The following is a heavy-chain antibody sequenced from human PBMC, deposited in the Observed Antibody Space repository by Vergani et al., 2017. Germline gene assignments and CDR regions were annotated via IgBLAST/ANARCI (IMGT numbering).Heavy chain of an antibody. D-gene: IGHD3-10*01. CDR3: ARARGGTVRYYFDY. V-gene: IGHV4-38-2*01. Sequence: QVQLQESGPGLVKPSETLSLTCAVSGYSISSGYYWGWIRQPPGKGLEWIGSIYYSGSTYYNPSLKSRVTISLDTSKNQFSLKLSSVTAADTDVYYCARARGGTVRYYFDYWGQGTLVTVSS. CDR1: GYSISSGYY. J-gene: IGHJ4*02. CDR2: IYYSGST.